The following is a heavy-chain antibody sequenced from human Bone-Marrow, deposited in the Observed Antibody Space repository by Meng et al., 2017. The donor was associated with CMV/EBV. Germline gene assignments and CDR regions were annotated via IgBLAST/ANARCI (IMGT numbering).Heavy chain of an antibody. CDR1: GFTFDAYG. CDR2: INWNGGST. V-gene: IGHV3-20*04. J-gene: IGHJ4*02. Sequence: SCAASGFTFDAYGMSWVRRAPGKGLEWVSGINWNGGSTGYADSVKGRFTISRDNAKNSLYLQMNSLRAEDTALYYCARRVEWLLFDYWGQGTLVTVSS. CDR3: ARRVEWLLFDY. D-gene: IGHD3-3*01.